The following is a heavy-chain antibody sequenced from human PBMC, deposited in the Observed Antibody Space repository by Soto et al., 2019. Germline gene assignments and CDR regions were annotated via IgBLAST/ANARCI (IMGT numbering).Heavy chain of an antibody. J-gene: IGHJ4*02. CDR1: GPTFIAYY. CDR3: AGVAVAVQE. D-gene: IGHD5-12*01. CDR2: IDPKSGGT. V-gene: IGHV1-2*02. Sequence: QLVQSGAEVKKPGASVRVSCKTSGPTFIAYYIHWVRQAPGQGLEWMGWIDPKSGGTTYEQKFLGRVTMTRDTSINTAYMARNRRASDDSALYCWAGVAVAVQEWGQGPLIAVSS.